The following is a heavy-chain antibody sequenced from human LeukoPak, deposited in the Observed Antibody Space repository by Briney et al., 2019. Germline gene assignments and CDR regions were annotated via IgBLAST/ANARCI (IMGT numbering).Heavy chain of an antibody. CDR3: AKSLVGASPYYYYYGMDV. V-gene: IGHV3-23*01. Sequence: GGSLRLSCAASGFTFSSYDMSWVRQAPGKGLEWVSAISGSGGSTYYADPVKGRFTISRDNSKNTLYLQMNSLRAEDTAVYYCAKSLVGASPYYYYYGMDVWGQGTTVTVSS. CDR1: GFTFSSYD. J-gene: IGHJ6*02. D-gene: IGHD1-26*01. CDR2: ISGSGGST.